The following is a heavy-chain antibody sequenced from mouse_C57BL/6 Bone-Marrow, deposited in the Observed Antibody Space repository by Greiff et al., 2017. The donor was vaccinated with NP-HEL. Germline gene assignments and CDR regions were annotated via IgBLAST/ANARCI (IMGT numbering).Heavy chain of an antibody. CDR1: GFTFSSYA. CDR3: AKYDYDEFAY. Sequence: DVMLVESGGGLVKPGGSLKLSCAASGFTFSSYAMSWVRQTPEKRLEWVATISDGGSYTYYPDNVKGRFTISRDNAKNNLYLQMSHLKSEDTAMYYCAKYDYDEFAYWGQGTLVTVSA. CDR2: ISDGGSYT. J-gene: IGHJ3*01. D-gene: IGHD2-4*01. V-gene: IGHV5-4*03.